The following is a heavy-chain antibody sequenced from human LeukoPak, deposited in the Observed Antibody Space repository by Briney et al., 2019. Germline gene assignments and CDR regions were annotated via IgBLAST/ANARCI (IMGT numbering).Heavy chain of an antibody. CDR3: ARVKAYDFWSGYFDY. CDR2: IYSGGST. CDR1: GFTVSSNY. V-gene: IGHV3-53*01. D-gene: IGHD3-3*01. J-gene: IGHJ4*02. Sequence: GGSLRLSCAASGFTVSSNYMSWVRQAPGKGLEWVSVIYSGGSTYYADSVKGRFTISRDNSKNTLYLQMNSLRAEDTAVYYCARVKAYDFWSGYFDYWGQGTLVTVSS.